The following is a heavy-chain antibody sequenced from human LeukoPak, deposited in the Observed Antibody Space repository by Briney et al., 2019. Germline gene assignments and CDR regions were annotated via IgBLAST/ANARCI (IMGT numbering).Heavy chain of an antibody. J-gene: IGHJ4*02. CDR1: GYTFTGYY. D-gene: IGHD3-9*01. V-gene: IGHV1-2*02. CDR3: ARGRPYYDILTGYYGNDY. Sequence: ASVKVSCKASGYTFTGYYMHWVRQAPGQGLEWMGWINPNSGGTNYAQKFQGRVTMTRNTSISTAYMELSSLRSEDTAVYYCARGRPYYDILTGYYGNDYWGQGTLVTVSS. CDR2: INPNSGGT.